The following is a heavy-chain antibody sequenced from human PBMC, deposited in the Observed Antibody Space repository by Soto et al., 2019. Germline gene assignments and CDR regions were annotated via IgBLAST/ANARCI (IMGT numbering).Heavy chain of an antibody. CDR3: ARGGPRDGYRDLDY. D-gene: IGHD5-18*01. J-gene: IGHJ4*02. CDR1: GFAFTTYA. Sequence: EVQLLESGGDLVQPGGSLRLSCAASGFAFTTYAMTWVRQSPGKGLGWVSCITNSGDSTYFADSVKGRFTISRDNSKNTLYLQMSSLSAEDTAVYYCARGGPRDGYRDLDYWGPGTQVTVSS. V-gene: IGHV3-23*01. CDR2: ITNSGDST.